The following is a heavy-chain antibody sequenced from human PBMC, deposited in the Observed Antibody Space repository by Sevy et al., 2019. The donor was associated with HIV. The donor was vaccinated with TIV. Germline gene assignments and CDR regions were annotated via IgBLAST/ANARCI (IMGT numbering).Heavy chain of an antibody. CDR3: ARDRDLSGSYLEYYYYAMDV. D-gene: IGHD1-26*01. J-gene: IGHJ6*02. V-gene: IGHV1-46*01. Sequence: ASVKVSCKASGGTFSSYAISWVRQAPGQGLEWMGLIDPSGSTRYAQKFQGRVSMTGDTSTTTVYMELSSLTSEDTAVYYCARDRDLSGSYLEYYYYAMDVWGQGTTVTVSS. CDR2: IDPSGST. CDR1: GGTFSSYA.